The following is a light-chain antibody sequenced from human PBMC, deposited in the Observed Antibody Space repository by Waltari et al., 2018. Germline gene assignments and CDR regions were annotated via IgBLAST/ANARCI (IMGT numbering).Light chain of an antibody. CDR2: GAS. CDR3: QHYLRLPVT. J-gene: IGKJ1*01. Sequence: IVFTQSPGTLSLSLGDRATVSCRASQSVSRALAWYQQKPGQAPRLLIYGASTRATGIPDRFSGSGSGTDFSLTISRLEPDDFAVYYCQHYLRLPVTFGQGTTVEI. V-gene: IGKV3-20*01. CDR1: QSVSRA.